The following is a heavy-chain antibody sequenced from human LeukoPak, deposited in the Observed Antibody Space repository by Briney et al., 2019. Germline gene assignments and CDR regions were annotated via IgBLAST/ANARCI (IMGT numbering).Heavy chain of an antibody. D-gene: IGHD2-2*01. J-gene: IGHJ4*02. CDR1: GYTFTGYY. V-gene: IGHV1-2*02. CDR2: INPNSGGT. Sequence: ASVKVSCKASGYTFTGYYMHWVRQGPGQGLEWMGWINPNSGGTNYAQKCQGRVTMTRDTSISTAYMELSRLRSDDTAVYYCARAEGYCSSTSCRKLDYWGQGTLVTVSS. CDR3: ARAEGYCSSTSCRKLDY.